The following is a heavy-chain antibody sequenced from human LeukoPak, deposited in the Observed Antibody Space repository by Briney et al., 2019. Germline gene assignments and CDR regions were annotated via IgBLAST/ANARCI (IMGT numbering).Heavy chain of an antibody. CDR2: ISGSGGST. CDR1: GFTFSSYS. D-gene: IGHD6-6*01. CDR3: AKAPRNYTRRSSSSLYFDY. V-gene: IGHV3-23*01. J-gene: IGHJ4*02. Sequence: GGSLRLSCAASGFTFSSYSMSWVRQAPGKGLEWVSAISGSGGSTYYADSVKGRFTISRDNYKTMLYLQMNSLSAEDTAYYCGAKAPRNYTRRSSSSLYFDYWGQGTLVTVSS.